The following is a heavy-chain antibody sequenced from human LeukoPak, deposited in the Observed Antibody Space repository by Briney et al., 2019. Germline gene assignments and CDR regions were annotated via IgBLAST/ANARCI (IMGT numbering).Heavy chain of an antibody. Sequence: GGSLRLSRAASGFTFSSYAMSWVRQAPGKGLEWVANIKQDGSEKYYVDSVKGRFTISRDNAKNSLYLQMNSLRAEDTAVYYCAREGSSSNWFDPWGQGTLVTVSS. CDR1: GFTFSSYA. D-gene: IGHD6-6*01. J-gene: IGHJ5*02. CDR2: IKQDGSEK. V-gene: IGHV3-7*03. CDR3: AREGSSSNWFDP.